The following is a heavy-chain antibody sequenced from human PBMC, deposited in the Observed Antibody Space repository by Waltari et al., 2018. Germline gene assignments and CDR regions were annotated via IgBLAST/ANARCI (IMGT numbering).Heavy chain of an antibody. CDR1: GFTFSSYA. CDR3: ARTSGDGRTTHFDY. V-gene: IGHV3-23*04. CDR2: SSGSGGST. D-gene: IGHD7-27*01. J-gene: IGHJ4*02. Sequence: EVQLVESGGGLVQPGGSLRLSCAASGFTFSSYAMSWVRQAPGTGLEWVSASSGSGGSTYYADSVKGRFTISRDNSKNTLYLQMNSLRAEDTAVYYCARTSGDGRTTHFDYWGQGTLVTVSS.